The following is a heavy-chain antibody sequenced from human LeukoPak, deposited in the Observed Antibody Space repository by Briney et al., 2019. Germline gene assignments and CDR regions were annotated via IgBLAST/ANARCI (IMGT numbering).Heavy chain of an antibody. V-gene: IGHV3-64D*06. CDR3: VKGSHGPDYDFWSGHHY. CDR2: ISSNGGST. CDR1: GFTFSSYA. Sequence: GGSLRLSCSASGFTFSSYAMHWVRQAPGKGLEYVSAISSNGGSTYYADSVKGRFTISRDNSKNTLYLQMSSLRAEDTAVYYCVKGSHGPDYDFWSGHHYWGQGTLVTVSS. J-gene: IGHJ4*02. D-gene: IGHD3-3*01.